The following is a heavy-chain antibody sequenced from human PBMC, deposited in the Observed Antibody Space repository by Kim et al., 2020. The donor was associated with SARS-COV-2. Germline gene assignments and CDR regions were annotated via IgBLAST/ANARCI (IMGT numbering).Heavy chain of an antibody. CDR1: GGSISSSNW. Sequence: SETLSLTCAVSGGSISSSNWWSWVRQPPGRGLEWIGEIYHSGSTNYNPSLKSRVTISVDKSKNQFSLQLSSVTAADTAVYYCARANRGYGSGSYYNVGGSYYYFDYWGQGTLVTVSS. D-gene: IGHD3-10*01. J-gene: IGHJ4*02. CDR3: ARANRGYGSGSYYNVGGSYYYFDY. CDR2: IYHSGST. V-gene: IGHV4-4*02.